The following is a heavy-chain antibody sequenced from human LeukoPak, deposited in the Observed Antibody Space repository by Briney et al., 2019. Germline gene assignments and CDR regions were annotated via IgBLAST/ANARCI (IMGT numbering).Heavy chain of an antibody. CDR1: RGSINGYY. CDR3: ARDQDGRFDP. Sequence: SETLSLTCTVSRGSINGYYRSWIRQPPGKGLEWVGHIYYSGRTSYNPSLRSRVTISVDTSNNQFSLKVNSVTAADTAVYYCARDQDGRFDPWGQGTLVTVSS. CDR2: IYYSGRT. J-gene: IGHJ5*02. V-gene: IGHV4-59*01.